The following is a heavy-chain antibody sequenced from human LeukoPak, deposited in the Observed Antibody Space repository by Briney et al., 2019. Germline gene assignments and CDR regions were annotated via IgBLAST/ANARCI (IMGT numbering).Heavy chain of an antibody. CDR1: SGSIISYY. Sequence: SETLSLTCTVSSGSIISYYWSWIRQPPGKGLEWIGYIYYSGSTNYNPSLKSRVTVSADTSKNQFSLKLSSVTAADTAVYYCARTGTEEAFLGMDVSGKGTTVTVSS. CDR3: ARTGTEEAFLGMDV. CDR2: IYYSGST. D-gene: IGHD1-1*01. J-gene: IGHJ6*03. V-gene: IGHV4-59*01.